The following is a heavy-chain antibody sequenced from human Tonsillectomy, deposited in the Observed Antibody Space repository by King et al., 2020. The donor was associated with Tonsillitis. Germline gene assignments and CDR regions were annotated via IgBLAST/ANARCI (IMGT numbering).Heavy chain of an antibody. CDR2: ISSTTTYI. Sequence: QLVQSGGGLVKPGGSLRLSCAASGFTFRSYSMNWVRQAPGKGLEWVSSISSTTTYIYYADSVKGRFTISRDNAKNSLYLQMNSLRAEDTAVYYCARISGYDRAYYFDYWGQGTLVTVSS. CDR1: GFTFRSYS. CDR3: ARISGYDRAYYFDY. V-gene: IGHV3-21*01. J-gene: IGHJ4*02. D-gene: IGHD5-12*01.